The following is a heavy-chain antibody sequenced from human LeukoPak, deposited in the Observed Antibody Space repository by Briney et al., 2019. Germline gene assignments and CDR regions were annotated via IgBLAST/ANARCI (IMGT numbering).Heavy chain of an antibody. CDR1: GFTFSSYA. D-gene: IGHD5-18*01. CDR3: ARRIQPYYYDY. Sequence: GGSLRLSCAASGFTFSSYAMHWVRQAPGKGLEWVAVISYDGSNKYYADSVKGRFTISRDNSKNTPYLQMNSLRAEDTAVYYCARRIQPYYYDYWGQGTLVTVSS. J-gene: IGHJ4*02. V-gene: IGHV3-30-3*01. CDR2: ISYDGSNK.